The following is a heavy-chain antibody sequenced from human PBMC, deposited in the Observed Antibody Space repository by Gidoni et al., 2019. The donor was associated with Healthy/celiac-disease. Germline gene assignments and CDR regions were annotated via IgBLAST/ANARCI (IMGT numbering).Heavy chain of an antibody. D-gene: IGHD5-12*01. Sequence: QVQLVESGGGVVQPGRSLRLSCAASGLTFSSYAMHWVRPAPGKGLEWVAVISYDGSNKYYADSVKGRFTISRDNSKNTLYLQMNSLRAEDTAVYYCARDQGYSGYDPDLGDYWGQGTLVTVSS. J-gene: IGHJ4*02. CDR2: ISYDGSNK. CDR1: GLTFSSYA. CDR3: ARDQGYSGYDPDLGDY. V-gene: IGHV3-30-3*01.